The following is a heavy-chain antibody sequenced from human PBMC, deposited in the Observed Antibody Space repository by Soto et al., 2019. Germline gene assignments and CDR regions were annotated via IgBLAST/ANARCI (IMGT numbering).Heavy chain of an antibody. V-gene: IGHV3-64*01. CDR3: ASLLSTVYDYGDYRKNWYFDL. D-gene: IGHD4-17*01. CDR1: GFTFSSYA. CDR2: ISSNGGST. J-gene: IGHJ2*01. Sequence: PGGSLRLSCAASGFTFSSYAMHWVRQAPGKGLEYVSAISSNGGSTYYANSVKGRFTISRDNSKNTLYLQMGSLRAEDMAVYYCASLLSTVYDYGDYRKNWYFDLWGRGTLVTVSS.